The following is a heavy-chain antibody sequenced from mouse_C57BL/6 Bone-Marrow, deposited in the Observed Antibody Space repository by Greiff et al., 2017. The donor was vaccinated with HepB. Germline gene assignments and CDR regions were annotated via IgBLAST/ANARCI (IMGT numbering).Heavy chain of an antibody. D-gene: IGHD1-1*01. CDR2: IYPGSGNT. V-gene: IGHV1-76*01. CDR3: ASRFDYDGSSYNYFDY. J-gene: IGHJ2*01. CDR1: GYTFTDYY. Sequence: QVQLQQSGAELVRPGASVKLSCKASGYTFTDYYINWVKQRPGQGLEWIARIYPGSGNTYYNEKFKGKATLTAEKSSSTAYMQLSSLTSEDSAVYFCASRFDYDGSSYNYFDYWGQGTTLTVSS.